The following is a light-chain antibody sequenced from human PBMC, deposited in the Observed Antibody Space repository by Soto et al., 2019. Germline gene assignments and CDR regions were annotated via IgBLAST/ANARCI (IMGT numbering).Light chain of an antibody. J-gene: IGKJ2*01. CDR3: QQSNNWPYT. CDR2: GAS. V-gene: IGKV3-15*01. Sequence: EIVMTQSPATLSVSPGERATLSCRASQSVSSNLAWYQQKPGQAPRLLFYGASTRATGIPARFIGSGSGTDFTLTISCRQSEDFAVYYWQQSNNWPYTFGQGTKLELK. CDR1: QSVSSN.